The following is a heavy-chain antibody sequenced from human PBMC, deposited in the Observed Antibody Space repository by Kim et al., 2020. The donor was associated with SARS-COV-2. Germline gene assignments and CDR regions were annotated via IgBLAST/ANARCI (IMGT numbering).Heavy chain of an antibody. CDR3: ASPGTTPSILGSGAFDI. CDR2: IYYSGST. V-gene: IGHV4-39*01. CDR1: GGSISSSSYY. J-gene: IGHJ3*02. Sequence: SETLSLTCTVSGGSISSSSYYWGWIRQPPGKGLEWIGSIYYSGSTYYNPSLKSRVTISVDTSKNQFSLKLSSVTAADTAVYYCASPGTTPSILGSGAFDIWGQGTLVTVSA. D-gene: IGHD1-26*01.